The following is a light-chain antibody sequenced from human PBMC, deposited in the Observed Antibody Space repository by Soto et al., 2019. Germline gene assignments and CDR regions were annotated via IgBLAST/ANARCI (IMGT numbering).Light chain of an antibody. V-gene: IGKV3-20*01. CDR2: DVS. CDR1: QSVSSSY. Sequence: EIVLTQSPGTLSLSPGERATLSCRSSQSVSSSYLAWYQQKPGQAPRLLIDDVSSRATGIQDRFSGSGSGTDFSLTISRLEPEDFAVYYCQQYGSSPTFGQGTKVEIK. CDR3: QQYGSSPT. J-gene: IGKJ1*01.